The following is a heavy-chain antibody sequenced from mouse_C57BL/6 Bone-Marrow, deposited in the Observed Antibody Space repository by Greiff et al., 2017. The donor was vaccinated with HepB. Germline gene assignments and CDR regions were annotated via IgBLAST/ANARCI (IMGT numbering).Heavy chain of an antibody. CDR3: AREGNYDYGAY. D-gene: IGHD2-4*01. CDR2: INPNNGGT. J-gene: IGHJ3*01. V-gene: IGHV1-22*01. Sequence: VHVKQSGPELVKPGASVKMSCKASGYTFTDYNMHWVKQSHGKSLEWIGYINPNNGGTSYNQKFKGKATLTVNKSSSTAYMELRSLTSEDSAVYYCAREGNYDYGAYWGQGTLVTVSA. CDR1: GYTFTDYN.